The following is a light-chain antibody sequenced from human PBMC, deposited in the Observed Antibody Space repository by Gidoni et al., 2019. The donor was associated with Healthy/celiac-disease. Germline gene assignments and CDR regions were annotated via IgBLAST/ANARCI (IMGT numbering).Light chain of an antibody. J-gene: IGKJ1*01. CDR2: DAS. CDR1: QSISSW. V-gene: IGKV1-5*01. Sequence: DIKMTQSPSTLSASVGDRVTITCRASQSISSWLAWYQQKPGKAPKLLIYDASSLESGVPSRFRGSGSGTEFTLPISSLQPDDFATYYCQQYNSYSPTFGQGTKVEIK. CDR3: QQYNSYSPT.